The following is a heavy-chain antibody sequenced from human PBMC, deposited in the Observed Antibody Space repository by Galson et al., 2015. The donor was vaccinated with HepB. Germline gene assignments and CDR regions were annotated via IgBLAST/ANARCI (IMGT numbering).Heavy chain of an antibody. CDR1: GFTFDESA. Sequence: SLRLSCAASGFTFDESAMHWVRQAPGKGLEWVSGISWNSGTVVYADSVKGRFTISRDNAKNSLYLQMSSLRAEDTAFYYCARRGEIGAFDIWGQGTMVTVSS. V-gene: IGHV3-9*01. J-gene: IGHJ3*02. CDR3: ARRGEIGAFDI. D-gene: IGHD3-10*01. CDR2: ISWNSGTV.